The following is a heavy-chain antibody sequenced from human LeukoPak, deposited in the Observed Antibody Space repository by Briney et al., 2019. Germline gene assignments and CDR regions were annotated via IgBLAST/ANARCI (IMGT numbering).Heavy chain of an antibody. D-gene: IGHD6-13*01. J-gene: IGHJ5*02. CDR3: ARGQSSPGSSSWYVGNWFDP. V-gene: IGHV3-21*01. Sequence: PGGSLRLSCAASGFTFSSYSMNWVRQAPGKGLEWVSSISSSSSYIYYADSVKGRFTISRDNAKNSLYLQMNSLRAEDTAVYYCARGQSSPGSSSWYVGNWFDPWGQGTLVTVSS. CDR2: ISSSSSYI. CDR1: GFTFSSYS.